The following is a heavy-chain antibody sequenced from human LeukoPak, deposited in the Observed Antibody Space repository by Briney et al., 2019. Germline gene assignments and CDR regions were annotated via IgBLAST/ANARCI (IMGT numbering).Heavy chain of an antibody. J-gene: IGHJ4*02. CDR3: ATEGFYF. V-gene: IGHV3-23*01. CDR2: ISRSGDIT. CDR1: GAAFSKYG. Sequence: GGSLRLSCAASGAAFSKYGMKWVRQAAGAGLEYISGISRSGDITHYADSVKGRFTTSRDNVKNTLYLQMNSLRAEDTALYYCATEGFYFWGPGTQVTVSS.